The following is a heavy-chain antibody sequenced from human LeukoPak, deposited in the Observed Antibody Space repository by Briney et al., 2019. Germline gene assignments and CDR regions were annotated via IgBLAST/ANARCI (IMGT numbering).Heavy chain of an antibody. CDR3: ARHLWYSSGWYHYYYYYMDV. V-gene: IGHV3-7*01. CDR1: GFTLSSYW. CDR2: IKQDGSEK. Sequence: GGSLRLSCAASGFTLSSYWMGWVRQAPGKGLEWVANIKQDGSEKYYVDAVKGRFTISRDNAKNSLYLHMHRLSAEDTAVYYCARHLWYSSGWYHYYYYYMDVWGKGTTVTVSS. J-gene: IGHJ6*03. D-gene: IGHD6-19*01.